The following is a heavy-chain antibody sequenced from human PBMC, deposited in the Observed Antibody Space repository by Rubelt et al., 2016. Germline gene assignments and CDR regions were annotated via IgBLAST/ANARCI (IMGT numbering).Heavy chain of an antibody. CDR2: ISYDGRNK. Sequence: GGVAVISYDGRNKYYPDSVKGRFTMSRDNSKNTLYLQMNSLRAEDTAVYYCARGKDITFFGGVPWYFDYWGQGTLVTVSS. D-gene: IGHD3-3*01. J-gene: IGHJ4*02. V-gene: IGHV3-30*01. CDR3: ARGKDITFFGGVPWYFDY.